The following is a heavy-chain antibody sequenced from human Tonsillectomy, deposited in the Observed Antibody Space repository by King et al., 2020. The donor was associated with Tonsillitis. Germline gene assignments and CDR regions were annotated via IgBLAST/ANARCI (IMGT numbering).Heavy chain of an antibody. CDR3: AKGLRPDSGSPPGDY. Sequence: VQLVESGGGVVQPGRSLRLSCAASGFTFSSYGMHWVRQAPGKGLEWVAVISYDGSNKYYADSVKGRFTISRDNSKNTLYLQMNSLRAEDTAMYYCAKGLRPDSGSPPGDYWGQGTLVTVSS. CDR1: GFTFSSYG. V-gene: IGHV3-30*18. D-gene: IGHD1-26*01. CDR2: ISYDGSNK. J-gene: IGHJ4*02.